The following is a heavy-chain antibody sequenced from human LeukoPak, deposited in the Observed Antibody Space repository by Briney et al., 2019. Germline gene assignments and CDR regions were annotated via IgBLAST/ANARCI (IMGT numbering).Heavy chain of an antibody. CDR3: ASGTGTTNDY. CDR2: IIPIFGTA. V-gene: IGHV1-69*05. Sequence: SVKVSCKASGGTFSSYAISWVRQPPGQGLEWMGRIIPIFGTANYAQKFQGRVTITTDESTSTAYMELSSLRSEDTAVYYCASGTGTTNDYWGQGTLVTVSS. J-gene: IGHJ4*02. D-gene: IGHD1-1*01. CDR1: GGTFSSYA.